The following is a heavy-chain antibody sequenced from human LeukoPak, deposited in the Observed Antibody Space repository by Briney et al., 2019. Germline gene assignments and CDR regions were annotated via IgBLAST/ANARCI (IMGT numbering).Heavy chain of an antibody. D-gene: IGHD6-13*01. CDR1: GFTFGDYA. V-gene: IGHV3-49*03. CDR2: IRSKAYGGTT. J-gene: IGHJ4*02. CDR3: TRQVVLTSKERGYYFDY. Sequence: QSGGSLRLSCTASGFTFGDYAMSWFRQAPGKGLEWVGFIRSKAYGGTTEYAASVKGRFTISRDDSKSIAYLQMNSLKTEDTAVYYCTRQVVLTSKERGYYFDYWGQGTLVTVSS.